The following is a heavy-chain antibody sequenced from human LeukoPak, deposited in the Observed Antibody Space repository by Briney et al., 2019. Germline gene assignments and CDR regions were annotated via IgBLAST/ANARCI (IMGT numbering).Heavy chain of an antibody. CDR3: AKIGRGFLLTYYFDY. CDR1: GFTFSSYG. CDR2: ISYDGSNK. Sequence: GGSLRLSCAASGFTFSSYGMHWVRQAPGKGLEWVAVISYDGSNKYYADSVKGRFTISRDNSKNTLYLQMNSLRAEDTAVNYCAKIGRGFLLTYYFDYWGQGALVTVSS. V-gene: IGHV3-30*18. D-gene: IGHD3-10*01. J-gene: IGHJ4*02.